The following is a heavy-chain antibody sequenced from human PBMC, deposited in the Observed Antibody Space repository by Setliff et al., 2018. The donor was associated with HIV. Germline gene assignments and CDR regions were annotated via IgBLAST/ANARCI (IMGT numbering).Heavy chain of an antibody. J-gene: IGHJ6*03. CDR3: ARGVRGSGTHMLRGHLYDYSSYYMDV. V-gene: IGHV4-34*01. Sequence: SETLSLTCVVYGGSFSGYSWTWIRQPPGKGLAWIGVINHSGSANRNPSLMSRVAMSVDTAKSQFSLKLTSVTAADTAVYFCARGVRGSGTHMLRGHLYDYSSYYMDVWGIGTTVTVSS. CDR1: GGSFSGYS. D-gene: IGHD3-10*01. CDR2: INHSGSA.